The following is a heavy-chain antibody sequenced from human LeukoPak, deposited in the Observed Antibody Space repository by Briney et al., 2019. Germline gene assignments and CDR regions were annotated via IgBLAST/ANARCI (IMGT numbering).Heavy chain of an antibody. D-gene: IGHD3-10*01. CDR3: AIFGDKYGSGSYGDS. J-gene: IGHJ4*02. Sequence: PGESLKISCKGFGYTFSNYWIGWVRQMPGKGLEWMGIIYPDDSDTRYSPSFQGQVTISADKSITTAFLQWSSLKASDTAMYYCAIFGDKYGSGSYGDSWGQGTLDTVSS. CDR2: IYPDDSDT. CDR1: GYTFSNYW. V-gene: IGHV5-51*01.